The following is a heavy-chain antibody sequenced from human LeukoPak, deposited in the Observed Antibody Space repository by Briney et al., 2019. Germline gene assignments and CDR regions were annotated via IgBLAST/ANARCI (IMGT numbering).Heavy chain of an antibody. D-gene: IGHD3-10*01. CDR2: IIPILGIA. Sequence: SVKVSFKASGGTFSSYAISWVRQAPGQGFEWMGRIIPILGIANYAQKFQGRVTITADKSTSTAYMELSSLRSEDTAVYYCARSAILWFGERGDYWGQGTLVTVSS. CDR3: ARSAILWFGERGDY. CDR1: GGTFSSYA. V-gene: IGHV1-69*04. J-gene: IGHJ4*02.